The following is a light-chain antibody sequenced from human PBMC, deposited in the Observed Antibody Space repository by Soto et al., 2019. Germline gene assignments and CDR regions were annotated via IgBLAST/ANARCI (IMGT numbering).Light chain of an antibody. CDR3: CSYAASRTYV. Sequence: QSALTQPASVSGSPGQSITISCTGTSSDVGSYNLVSWYQQHPGKAPKLMIYEGDKRPSGVSNRFSASKSGNTASLTISGLHTEDEADYYCCSYAASRTYVFGTGNKLTVL. V-gene: IGLV2-23*01. CDR2: EGD. J-gene: IGLJ1*01. CDR1: SSDVGSYNL.